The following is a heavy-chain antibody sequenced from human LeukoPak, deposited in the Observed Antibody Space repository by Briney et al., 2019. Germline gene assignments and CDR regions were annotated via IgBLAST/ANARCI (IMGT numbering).Heavy chain of an antibody. D-gene: IGHD1-7*01. CDR2: IYYSGST. J-gene: IGHJ5*02. V-gene: IGHV4-39*01. CDR3: ARRRGPGTPLRDWFDP. Sequence: PSETLSLTCTVSGGSLSSSSYYWGWIRQPPGKGLEWLGSIYYSGSTYYNTPLKSRVTISVDTSKNQFSLKLSSVTAADTAAYYCARRRGPGTPLRDWFDPWGQGTLVTVSS. CDR1: GGSLSSSSYY.